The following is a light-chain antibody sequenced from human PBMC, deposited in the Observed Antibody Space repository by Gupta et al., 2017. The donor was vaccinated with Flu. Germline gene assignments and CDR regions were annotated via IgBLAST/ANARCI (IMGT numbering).Light chain of an antibody. CDR3: QAWDNSAVV. CDR1: RLGDRY. CDR2: HDN. V-gene: IGLV3-1*01. J-gene: IGLJ3*02. Sequence: TFSGNRLGDRYVSWFQQRPGQSPVVVIYHDNQWPSGIPGRFSGSNSGNTGTLTITRTQATDEADYYCQAWDNSAVVFGGGTKLTVL.